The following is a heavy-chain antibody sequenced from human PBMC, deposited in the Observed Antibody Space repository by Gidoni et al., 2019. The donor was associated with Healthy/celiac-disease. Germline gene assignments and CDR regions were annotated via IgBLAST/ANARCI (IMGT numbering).Heavy chain of an antibody. CDR3: ARFGSYGPFDY. J-gene: IGHJ4*02. Sequence: QVQLVESGGGLVKPVGSLRLYCAASGSTFSDYYMSWIRQPPGKWLEWVSYISSSSSYTNYADSVKGRFTISRDNAKNSLYLQMNSLRAEDTAVYYCARFGSYGPFDYWGQGTLVTVSS. D-gene: IGHD5-18*01. CDR2: ISSSSSYT. V-gene: IGHV3-11*06. CDR1: GSTFSDYY.